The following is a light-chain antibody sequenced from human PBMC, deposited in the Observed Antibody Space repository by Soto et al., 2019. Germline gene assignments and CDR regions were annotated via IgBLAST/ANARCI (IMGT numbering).Light chain of an antibody. CDR2: LGS. J-gene: IGKJ1*01. CDR3: MQAVQTPWT. V-gene: IGKV2-28*01. CDR1: QSLLHSNGYNY. Sequence: DIVMTQSPLFLPVTPGEPASISCRSSQSLLHSNGYNYLDWYLQKPGQSPQLLIYLGSNRASGVPDRFSGSGSGTDFTLKISRVEAEDVGVYYCMQAVQTPWTFGQGTKVEIK.